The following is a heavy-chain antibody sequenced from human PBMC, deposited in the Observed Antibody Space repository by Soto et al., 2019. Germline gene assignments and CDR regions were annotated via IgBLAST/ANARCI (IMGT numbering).Heavy chain of an antibody. CDR3: ARMGDFWSGPGELDP. CDR2: VYYNGFT. D-gene: IGHD3-3*01. Sequence: QSPGKGLEWIGSVYYNGFTYYNPSLKSRVTISVDTSKNQFSLKLTSVTAADTAVYYCARMGDFWSGPGELDPWGQGTLVTVSS. V-gene: IGHV4-39*01. J-gene: IGHJ5*02.